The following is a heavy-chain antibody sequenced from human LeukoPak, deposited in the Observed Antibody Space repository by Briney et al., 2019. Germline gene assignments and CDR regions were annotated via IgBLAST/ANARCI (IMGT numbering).Heavy chain of an antibody. V-gene: IGHV4-39*07. Sequence: PSETLSLTCTVSGGSISSSSYYWGWIRQPPGKGLEWIGSIYYSGSTYYNPSLRSRVTISVDKSKNQFSPKLSSVTAADTAVYYCARAPLGYGDLGYYWGQGTLVTVSS. CDR1: GGSISSSSYY. D-gene: IGHD4-17*01. J-gene: IGHJ4*02. CDR2: IYYSGST. CDR3: ARAPLGYGDLGYY.